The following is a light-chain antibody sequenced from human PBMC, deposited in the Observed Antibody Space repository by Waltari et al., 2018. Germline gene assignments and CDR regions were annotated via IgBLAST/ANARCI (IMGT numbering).Light chain of an antibody. Sequence: EIVLTQSPGPLSLSPGERATLPCRASQSISRYLAWYQQKPGQAPRLLIYAASSRATGIPDRFSGNGSGTDFSLTISRLEPEDFAVYYCQNHERLPAMFGQGTKVEIK. CDR2: AAS. J-gene: IGKJ1*01. CDR3: QNHERLPAM. CDR1: QSISRY. V-gene: IGKV3-20*01.